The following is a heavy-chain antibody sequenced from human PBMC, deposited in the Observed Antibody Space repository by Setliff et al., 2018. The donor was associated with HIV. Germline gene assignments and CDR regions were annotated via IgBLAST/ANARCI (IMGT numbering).Heavy chain of an antibody. V-gene: IGHV1-3*01. CDR2: ISAGKGMT. J-gene: IGHJ5*02. CDR1: GYTFSTYA. Sequence: GASVKVSCKASGYTFSTYAMHWVRQAPGQRLEWMGWISAGKGMTKYSKKFQGRLTITADEYTGTAYMELSSLRSEDTAVYYCATRGRDLGFDPWGQGTSVTVSS. D-gene: IGHD1-1*01. CDR3: ATRGRDLGFDP.